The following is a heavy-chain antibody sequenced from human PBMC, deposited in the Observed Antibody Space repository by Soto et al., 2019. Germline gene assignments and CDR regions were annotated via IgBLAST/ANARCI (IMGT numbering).Heavy chain of an antibody. D-gene: IGHD3-3*01. CDR3: ARLPRFLEWFDDGMDV. V-gene: IGHV4-39*01. J-gene: IGHJ6*02. CDR2: IYYSGST. Sequence: SETLSLTCTVSGGSISSSSYYWGWIRQPPGKGLEWIGSIYYSGSTYYNPSLKSRVTISVDTSKNQFSLKLSSVTAADTAVYYCARLPRFLEWFDDGMDVWGQGTTVTVSS. CDR1: GGSISSSSYY.